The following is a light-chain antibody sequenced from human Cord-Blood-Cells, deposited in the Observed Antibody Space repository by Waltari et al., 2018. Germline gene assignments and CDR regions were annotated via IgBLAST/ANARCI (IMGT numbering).Light chain of an antibody. V-gene: IGLV1-47*01. J-gene: IGLJ3*02. Sequence: QSVLTQPPSASGTPGQRVTISCSGRRPNIGSNYLYWYQQLPGTAPKSLIYRNNQRPSGVPDRFSGSKSGTSASLAISGLRSEDEADYYCAAWDDSLSGWVFGGGTKLTVL. CDR2: RNN. CDR3: AAWDDSLSGWV. CDR1: RPNIGSNY.